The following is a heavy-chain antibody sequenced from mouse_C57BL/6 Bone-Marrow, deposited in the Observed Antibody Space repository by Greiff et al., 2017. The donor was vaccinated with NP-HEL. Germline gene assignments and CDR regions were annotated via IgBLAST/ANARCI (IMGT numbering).Heavy chain of an antibody. CDR1: GYTFTSYC. J-gene: IGHJ4*01. V-gene: IGHV1-50*01. CDR3: ARGNFLYYYAMDY. Sequence: QVQLQQPGAELVKPGASVKLSCKASGYTFTSYCMQWVKQRPGQGLEWIGEIDPSDSYTNYNQKFKGKATLTVDTSSSTAYMQLSSLTSEDSAVYYCARGNFLYYYAMDYWGQGTSVTVSS. D-gene: IGHD6-2*01. CDR2: IDPSDSYT.